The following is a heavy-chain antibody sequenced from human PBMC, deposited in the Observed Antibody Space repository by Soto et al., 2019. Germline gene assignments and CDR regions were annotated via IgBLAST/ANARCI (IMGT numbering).Heavy chain of an antibody. J-gene: IGHJ4*02. CDR3: AAGYYYGSGSYWLDY. V-gene: IGHV3-11*05. Sequence: QVQLVESGGGLVQPGGSLRLSCAASGFTFSDYYMSWIRQAPGKGLEWVSYISSSSSYTNYADSVKGRFTISRDNAKNSLYLQMNSLRAEDTAVYYCAAGYYYGSGSYWLDYWGQGTLVTVSS. CDR1: GFTFSDYY. CDR2: ISSSSSYT. D-gene: IGHD3-10*01.